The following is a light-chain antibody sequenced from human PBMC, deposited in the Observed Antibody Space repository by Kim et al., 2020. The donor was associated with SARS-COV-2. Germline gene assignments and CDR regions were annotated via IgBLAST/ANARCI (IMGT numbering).Light chain of an antibody. CDR3: HQYNNWPVS. V-gene: IGKV3-15*01. CDR2: AAS. J-gene: IGKJ4*01. CDR1: QSVRSD. Sequence: VSPGERATLFCRASQSVRSDLAWYQQKPGQAPRLLIFAASTRATGVPARFSGSGSGTDFTLTNSSLQSEDFAVYYCHQYNNWPVSFGGGTKVDIK.